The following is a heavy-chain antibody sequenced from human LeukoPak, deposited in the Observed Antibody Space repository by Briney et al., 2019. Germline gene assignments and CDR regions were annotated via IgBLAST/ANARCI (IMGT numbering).Heavy chain of an antibody. J-gene: IGHJ6*02. CDR3: ARDSDYYDSSGYYYYYYGMDV. CDR2: NYYSGST. Sequence: SQTLSLTCTVSGGSISSGGYYWSWIRQHPGKGLEWIGYNYYSGSTYYNPSLKSRVTISVDTSKNQFSLKLSSVTAADTAVYYCARDSDYYDSSGYYYYYYGMDVWGQGTTVTVSS. D-gene: IGHD3-22*01. CDR1: GGSISSGGYY. V-gene: IGHV4-31*03.